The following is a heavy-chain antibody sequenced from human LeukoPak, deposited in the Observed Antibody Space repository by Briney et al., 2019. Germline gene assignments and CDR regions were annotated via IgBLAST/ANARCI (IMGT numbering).Heavy chain of an antibody. D-gene: IGHD3-10*01. CDR3: AKDSPGFGELFYYYMDV. Sequence: SVKVSCKASGGTFSSYAISWVRQAPGQGLEWMGGTIPIFGTANYPQKFQGRVTITADESTSTAYMELSSLRAEDTAVYYCAKDSPGFGELFYYYMDVWGKGTTVTISS. CDR2: TIPIFGTA. CDR1: GGTFSSYA. V-gene: IGHV1-69*13. J-gene: IGHJ6*03.